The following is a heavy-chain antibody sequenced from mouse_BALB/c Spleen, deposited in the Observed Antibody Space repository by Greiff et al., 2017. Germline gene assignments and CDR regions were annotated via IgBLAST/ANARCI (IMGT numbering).Heavy chain of an antibody. CDR3: ARTDYYGSSWYFDV. CDR1: GFTFSSYG. V-gene: IGHV5-6*01. J-gene: IGHJ1*01. D-gene: IGHD1-1*01. Sequence: EVKLMESGGDLVKPGGSLKLSCAASGFTFSSYGMSWVRQTPDKRLEWVATISSGGSYTYYPDSVKGRFTISRDNAKNTLYLQMSSLKSEDTAMYYCARTDYYGSSWYFDVWGAGTTVTVSS. CDR2: ISSGGSYT.